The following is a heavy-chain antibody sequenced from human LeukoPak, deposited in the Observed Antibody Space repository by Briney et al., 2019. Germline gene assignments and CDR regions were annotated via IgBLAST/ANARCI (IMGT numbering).Heavy chain of an antibody. D-gene: IGHD4-17*01. Sequence: PSETLSLTCTVSGGSINDYYWTWIRQAPGKGLEWLGYISNSGTTDYNPYLKSRVTMSVDTSKNEFSLKVTSVAAADPAMYYCARVVRGAVTSNCFDPWGQGTLVTVSS. CDR1: GGSINDYY. CDR3: ARVVRGAVTSNCFDP. CDR2: ISNSGTT. V-gene: IGHV4-59*01. J-gene: IGHJ5*02.